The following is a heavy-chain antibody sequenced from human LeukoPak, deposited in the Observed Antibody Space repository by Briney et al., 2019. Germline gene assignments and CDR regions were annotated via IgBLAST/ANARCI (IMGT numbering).Heavy chain of an antibody. CDR2: ISENGDST. J-gene: IGHJ6*03. V-gene: IGHV3-23*01. Sequence: GGSLRLSCAASGFTFSISTMSWVRQAPGKGLEWVSVISENGDSTYYADSVKGRFTISRDNSKNTLYPQMNSLRPEDTAVYYCAKDDNPHYYYYYMDVWGIGTTVTVSS. CDR3: AKDDNPHYYYYYMDV. CDR1: GFTFSIST. D-gene: IGHD1-14*01.